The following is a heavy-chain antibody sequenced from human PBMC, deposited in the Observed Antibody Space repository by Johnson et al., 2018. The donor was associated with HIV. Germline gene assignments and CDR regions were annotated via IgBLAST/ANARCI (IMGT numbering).Heavy chain of an antibody. D-gene: IGHD1-7*01. J-gene: IGHJ3*02. CDR1: GFTFSNYA. CDR2: IRYDGSNK. V-gene: IGHV3-30*02. Sequence: MQLVESGGGVVQPGGSLRLSCAASGFTFSNYAMHWVRQAPGKGLEWVAFIRYDGSNKSYADSVKGRFTISRDNSKNTLYLQMKSLRAEDTAVYYCAKGRSGTTASIDAFDIWGQGTMVTVSS. CDR3: AKGRSGTTASIDAFDI.